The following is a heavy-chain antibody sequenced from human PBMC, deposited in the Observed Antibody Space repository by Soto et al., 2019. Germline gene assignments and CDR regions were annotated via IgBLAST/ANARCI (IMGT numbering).Heavy chain of an antibody. V-gene: IGHV3-23*01. Sequence: GGSLRLSCAASGFTFSNYAMGWVRQAPGKGLECVSLLSGSGTSTYYGDSVKGRFTISRDNSKNTMYLQMNSLRAEDTAVYYCAKVNTAMVTDAFDIWGQGTTVTVSS. CDR1: GFTFSNYA. D-gene: IGHD5-18*01. CDR2: LSGSGTST. J-gene: IGHJ3*02. CDR3: AKVNTAMVTDAFDI.